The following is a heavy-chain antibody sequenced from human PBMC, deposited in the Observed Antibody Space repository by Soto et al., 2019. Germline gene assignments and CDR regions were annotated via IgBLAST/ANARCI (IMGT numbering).Heavy chain of an antibody. CDR1: GDTFTNFA. Sequence: HLVQSGPEVKKPGASITVSCKTSGDTFTNFALSWVRQAPGQGLEWMGWIATYNSNRNYAQKFQGRVTLTTDTSTTTAFMELKRLRFDDTAVYYCATALRRVVNWFDTWGQGTLVSVSS. D-gene: IGHD3-10*01. J-gene: IGHJ5*02. CDR2: IATYNSNR. V-gene: IGHV1-18*01. CDR3: ATALRRVVNWFDT.